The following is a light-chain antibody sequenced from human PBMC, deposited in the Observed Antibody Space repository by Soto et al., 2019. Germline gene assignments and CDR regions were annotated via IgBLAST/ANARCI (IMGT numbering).Light chain of an antibody. CDR1: QNIDMY. V-gene: IGKV1-39*01. J-gene: IGKJ1*01. CDR2: GAS. Sequence: DIQMTQSPSSLSASVGDTVTITCRASQNIDMYLNWYQQKPGKAPRVLISGASNLQSGVPSRFSGSGSGTDFTLTISSLQSEDFASYFCQHTFNSPPWTFGQGTKVDIK. CDR3: QHTFNSPPWT.